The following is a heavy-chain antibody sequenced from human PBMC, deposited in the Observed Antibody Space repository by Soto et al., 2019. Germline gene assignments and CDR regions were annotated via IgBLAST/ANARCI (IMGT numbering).Heavy chain of an antibody. CDR2: ISAYNGNT. J-gene: IGHJ3*02. Sequence: QVQLVQSGAEVKKPGASVKVSCKASGYTFTSYGISWVRQAPGQGLEWMGWISAYNGNTNYAQKLQGRVTMTTDTSTSTAYMELRSLRSDDTVVYYCARLGYFDWLVRPNAFDIWGQGTMVTVSS. CDR3: ARLGYFDWLVRPNAFDI. CDR1: GYTFTSYG. V-gene: IGHV1-18*01. D-gene: IGHD3-9*01.